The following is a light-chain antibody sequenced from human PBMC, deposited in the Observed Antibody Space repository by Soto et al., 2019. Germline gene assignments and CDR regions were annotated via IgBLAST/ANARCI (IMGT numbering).Light chain of an antibody. V-gene: IGKV1-5*03. CDR3: QQFHSFSPT. CDR2: KAS. Sequence: DIQMTQSPSTLSASVGDRVTITCRASQSISSWLAWYQQKPGKAPKLLIYKASSLESGVPSRFSGRGSGTEFTLTISSLQPDDFATYDCQQFHSFSPTFGQGTKVEIK. J-gene: IGKJ1*01. CDR1: QSISSW.